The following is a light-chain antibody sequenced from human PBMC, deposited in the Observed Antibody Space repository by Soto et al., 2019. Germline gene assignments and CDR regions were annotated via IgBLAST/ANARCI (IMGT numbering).Light chain of an antibody. CDR3: QQYGNSPMT. CDR2: DAS. Sequence: DIQMTQSPSTLSASVGDRVTITCRASQSISSWLAWYQQKPGKAPKLLIYDASSLESGVPSRFSGSGSGTEFTLTISRLEPEDFAVYLCQQYGNSPMTFGQGTRREIK. J-gene: IGKJ5*01. CDR1: QSISSW. V-gene: IGKV1-5*01.